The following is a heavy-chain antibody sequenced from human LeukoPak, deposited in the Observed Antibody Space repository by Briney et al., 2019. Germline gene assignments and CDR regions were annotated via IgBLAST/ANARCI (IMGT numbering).Heavy chain of an antibody. CDR3: ARDARGGTRPYYFDY. V-gene: IGHV3-21*01. CDR1: GFTFDDHG. Sequence: GGSLRLSCAASGFTFDDHGMNWVRQAPGKGLEWVSSISSSSSYIYYADSVKGRFTISRDNAKNSLYLQMNSLRAEDTAVYYCARDARGGTRPYYFDYWGQGTLVTVSS. J-gene: IGHJ4*02. D-gene: IGHD2-15*01. CDR2: ISSSSSYI.